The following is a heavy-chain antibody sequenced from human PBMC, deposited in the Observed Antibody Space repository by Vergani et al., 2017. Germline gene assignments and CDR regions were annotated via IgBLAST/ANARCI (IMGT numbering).Heavy chain of an antibody. Sequence: QVQLQESGPGLVKPSETLSLTCTVSGGSISSYYWSWIRQPPGKGLEWIGYSYYSGSTYYNPSLKSLVTISVDTSKNQFSLKLSAVTAADTAVYYCARADSSGGSENWFDPWGQGTLVTVSS. CDR1: GGSISSYY. CDR2: SYYSGST. D-gene: IGHD2-15*01. V-gene: IGHV4-59*12. J-gene: IGHJ5*02. CDR3: ARADSSGGSENWFDP.